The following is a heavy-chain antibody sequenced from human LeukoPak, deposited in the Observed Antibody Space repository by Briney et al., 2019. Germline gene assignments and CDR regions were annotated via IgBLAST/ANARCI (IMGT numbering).Heavy chain of an antibody. J-gene: IGHJ4*02. CDR1: GYPFSDYY. CDR2: IDPLDGET. Sequence: VTVKISCKASGYPFSDYYIHWIQEAPGKGLQWMGRIDPLDGETTYAERFQGRVTFTADTSTYTIYMELNSLTFADTAIYYCTRDHEERGPYLDLWGQGSQVTVSS. D-gene: IGHD1-7*01. CDR3: TRDHEERGPYLDL. V-gene: IGHV1-69-2*01.